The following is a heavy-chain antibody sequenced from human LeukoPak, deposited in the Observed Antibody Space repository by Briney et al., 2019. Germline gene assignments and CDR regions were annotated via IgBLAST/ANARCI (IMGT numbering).Heavy chain of an antibody. Sequence: PGGSLRLSCAASGFTFDDYAMHWVRQAPGKGLEWVSGISWNSGSIGYADSVKGRFTISRDNAKNSLYLQMNSLRADDTAVYYCVKDSPPRYSGSPPAYWGQGTLVTVSS. J-gene: IGHJ4*02. V-gene: IGHV3-9*01. CDR3: VKDSPPRYSGSPPAY. D-gene: IGHD1-26*01. CDR2: ISWNSGSI. CDR1: GFTFDDYA.